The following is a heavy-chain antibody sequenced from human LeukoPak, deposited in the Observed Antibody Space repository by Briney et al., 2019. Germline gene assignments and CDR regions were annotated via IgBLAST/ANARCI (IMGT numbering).Heavy chain of an antibody. D-gene: IGHD3-22*01. Sequence: GASVKASCKASGYTFTSYGISWVRQAPGQGLEWMGWISAYNGNTNYAQKLQGRVTMTTDTSTSTAYMELRSLRSDDTAVYYCARLPYDSSGYYLGYFDYWGQGTLVTVSS. J-gene: IGHJ4*02. CDR2: ISAYNGNT. V-gene: IGHV1-18*01. CDR1: GYTFTSYG. CDR3: ARLPYDSSGYYLGYFDY.